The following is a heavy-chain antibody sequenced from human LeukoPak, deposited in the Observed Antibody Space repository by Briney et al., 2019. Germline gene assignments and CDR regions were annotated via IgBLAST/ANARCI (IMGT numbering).Heavy chain of an antibody. D-gene: IGHD3-9*01. CDR2: IYYSGST. V-gene: IGHV4-59*08. CDR3: ARAVVPAAIAYDILTGPPKVVDY. J-gene: IGHJ4*02. CDR1: GGSIISYF. Sequence: PSETLSLTCTVSGGSIISYFWSWIRQTPGKGLEWVGYIYYSGSTNYNPSLKSRVTISIATSKNQFSLKLSSVTVADTAVYYCARAVVPAAIAYDILTGPPKVVDYWGQGTLVTVSS.